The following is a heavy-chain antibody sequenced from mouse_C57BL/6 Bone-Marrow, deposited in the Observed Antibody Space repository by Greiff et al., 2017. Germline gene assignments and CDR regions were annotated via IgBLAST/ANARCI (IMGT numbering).Heavy chain of an antibody. V-gene: IGHV1-55*01. CDR3: ARVTTVVATRYAMDY. Sequence: QVPLQQPGAELVQPGASVKMSCKASGYTFTSYWITWVKQSPGQGLEWIGDIYPGSGSTNYNEKFNCKATLTVDTSSSTAYMQLSSLTSEDSAVYYGARVTTVVATRYAMDYWGQGTSVTVSS. CDR2: IYPGSGST. D-gene: IGHD1-1*01. CDR1: GYTFTSYW. J-gene: IGHJ4*01.